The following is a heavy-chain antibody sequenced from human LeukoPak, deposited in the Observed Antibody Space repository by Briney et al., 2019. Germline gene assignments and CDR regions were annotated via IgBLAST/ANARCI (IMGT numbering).Heavy chain of an antibody. D-gene: IGHD3-9*01. CDR2: ISSSSSYI. V-gene: IGHV3-21*01. J-gene: IGHJ6*04. CDR3: ARGDPNDILTDTYYYYGMDV. CDR1: GFTFSSYS. Sequence: GGSLRLSCAASGFTFSSYSTNWVRQAPGKGMEWVSSISSSSSYIYYADSVKGRFTISRDNAKNSLYLQMNSLRAGDTAVYYCARGDPNDILTDTYYYYGMDVWGKGTTVTVSS.